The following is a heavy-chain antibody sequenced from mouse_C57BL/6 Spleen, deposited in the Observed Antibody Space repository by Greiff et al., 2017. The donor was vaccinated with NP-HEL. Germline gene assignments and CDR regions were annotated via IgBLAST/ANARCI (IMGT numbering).Heavy chain of an antibody. D-gene: IGHD1-1*01. J-gene: IGHJ1*03. CDR3: ARLGTTVNWYFDV. Sequence: QVQLKQSGAELVKPGASVKISCKASGYAFSSYWMNWVKQRPGKGLEWIGQIYPGDGDTNYNGKFKGKATLTADKSSSTAYMQLSSLTSEDSAVYFCARLGTTVNWYFDVWGTGTTVTVSS. V-gene: IGHV1-80*01. CDR1: GYAFSSYW. CDR2: IYPGDGDT.